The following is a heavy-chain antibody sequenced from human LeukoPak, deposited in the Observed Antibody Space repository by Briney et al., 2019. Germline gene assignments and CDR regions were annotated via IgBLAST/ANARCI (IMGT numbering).Heavy chain of an antibody. CDR3: ATLRITMVRGVIQPPDY. V-gene: IGHV4-38-2*01. J-gene: IGHJ4*02. D-gene: IGHD3-10*01. Sequence: SETLSLTCAVSGYSISSGYYWGWIRQPPGKGLERIGSIYHSGSTYYNPSLKSRVTISVDTSKNQFSLKLSSVTAADTAVYYCATLRITMVRGVIQPPDYWGQGTLVTVSS. CDR2: IYHSGST. CDR1: GYSISSGYY.